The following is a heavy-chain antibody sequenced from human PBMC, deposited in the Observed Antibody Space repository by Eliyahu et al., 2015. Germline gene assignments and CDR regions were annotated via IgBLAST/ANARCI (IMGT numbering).Heavy chain of an antibody. J-gene: IGHJ4*02. Sequence: QVQLVQSGAEVKKPGASVKVSCKASGYTFXGYYIHWVRQAPGQGLEWMGRINPNSGGTDYAQKFQGRVTMTRDTSISTAHMELSRLGSDDTAVYYCARDGSIADSGDGDYACYWGQGTLVTVSS. CDR3: ARDGSIADSGDGDYACY. D-gene: IGHD4-17*01. V-gene: IGHV1-2*06. CDR2: INPNSGGT. CDR1: GYTFXGYY.